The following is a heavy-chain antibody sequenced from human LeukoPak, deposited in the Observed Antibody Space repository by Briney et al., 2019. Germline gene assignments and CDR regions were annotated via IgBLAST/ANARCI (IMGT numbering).Heavy chain of an antibody. CDR3: ASAASYYGDTAFDI. D-gene: IGHD4-17*01. CDR1: GDSVSSNSAV. V-gene: IGHV6-1*01. J-gene: IGHJ3*02. CDR2: TYYRSKWYN. Sequence: SQTLSLTCAISGDSVSSNSAVWNWIRQSPSRGLEWLGRTYYRSKWYNSYAVSVKSRITINPDTSKNQFSLQLDSVTPEDTAVYYCASAASYYGDTAFDIWGQGTMVTVSS.